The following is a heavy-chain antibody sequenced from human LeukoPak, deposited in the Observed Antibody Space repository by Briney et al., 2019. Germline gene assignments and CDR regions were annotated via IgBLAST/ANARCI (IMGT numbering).Heavy chain of an antibody. CDR1: GFTFSSYA. CDR3: ARDLPQLYY. CDR2: INGNGGST. Sequence: GGSLRLSCAASGFTFSSYAMNWVRQAPGKGLEWVSSINGNGGSTYYADSVKGRFTISRDNAKNSLFLQMDSLRAEDTAVYYCARDLPQLYYWGQGTLVTVSS. J-gene: IGHJ4*02. V-gene: IGHV3-23*01.